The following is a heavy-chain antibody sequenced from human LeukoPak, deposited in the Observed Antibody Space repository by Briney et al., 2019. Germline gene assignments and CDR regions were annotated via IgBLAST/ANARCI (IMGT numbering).Heavy chain of an antibody. CDR2: IRYDGSNK. J-gene: IGHJ5*02. CDR3: AKPSSGWYEWFDP. Sequence: GGSLRLSCAASGFTFSSYGMHWARQASGKGLEWVAFIRYDGSNKYYADSVKGRFTISRDNSKNTLYLQMNSLRAEDTAVYYCAKPSSGWYEWFDPWGQGTLVTVSS. D-gene: IGHD6-19*01. V-gene: IGHV3-30*02. CDR1: GFTFSSYG.